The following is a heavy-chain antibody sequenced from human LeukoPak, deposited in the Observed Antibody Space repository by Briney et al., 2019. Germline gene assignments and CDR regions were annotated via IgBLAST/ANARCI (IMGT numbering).Heavy chain of an antibody. CDR2: VHHSGIT. D-gene: IGHD5-18*01. Sequence: SETLSLTCTVSGASISSYYWSWIRQPPGKGLEWIGYVHHSGITNYNPSLKSRVSISVDTSKNQFSLKLSSVTAADTAVYYCARGNGYNFYWGQGTLVTASS. CDR3: ARGNGYNFY. CDR1: GASISSYY. V-gene: IGHV4-59*01. J-gene: IGHJ4*02.